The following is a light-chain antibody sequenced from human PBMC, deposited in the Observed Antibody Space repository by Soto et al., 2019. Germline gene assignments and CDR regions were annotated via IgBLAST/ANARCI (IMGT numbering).Light chain of an antibody. CDR2: GAS. V-gene: IGKV3-15*01. CDR3: QQYNNWPRT. Sequence: EMGMTQSPATLSVSPGERASHACLARQSGSCNLAWYQQRPGQVPRLLICGASTRATGIPARFSGSGSGTQFTLTLSSLQSEDFQVYYCQQYNNWPRTFGQGTKVEIK. CDR1: QSGSCN. J-gene: IGKJ1*01.